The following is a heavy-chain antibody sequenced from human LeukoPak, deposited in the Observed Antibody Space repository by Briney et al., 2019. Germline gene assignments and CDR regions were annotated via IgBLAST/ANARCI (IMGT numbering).Heavy chain of an antibody. CDR2: IKHDGSTK. Sequence: GGSLRLSCAASGFTFSSSWMAWVRQAPGKGLEWVANIKHDGSTKHSVDSVTGRFTISRDNAKNSLYLQMNSLRAEDTAVYYCARDTDGNLDHWGEGTLVTVSS. V-gene: IGHV3-7*01. CDR3: ARDTDGNLDH. D-gene: IGHD2-8*01. J-gene: IGHJ4*02. CDR1: GFTFSSSW.